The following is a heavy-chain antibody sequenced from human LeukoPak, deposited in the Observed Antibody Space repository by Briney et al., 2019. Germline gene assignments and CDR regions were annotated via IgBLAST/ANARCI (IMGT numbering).Heavy chain of an antibody. CDR2: IYYSGST. V-gene: IGHV4-31*03. J-gene: IGHJ4*02. CDR3: ASGYYDSSESYFDH. Sequence: PSQTLSLTCTVSGGSISSGGYYWSWIRQHPGKGLERIGYIYYSGSTYYNPSLKSRVTISVDTSKNQFSLKLSSVTAADTAVYYCASGYYDSSESYFDHWGQGTLVTVSS. D-gene: IGHD3-22*01. CDR1: GGSISSGGYY.